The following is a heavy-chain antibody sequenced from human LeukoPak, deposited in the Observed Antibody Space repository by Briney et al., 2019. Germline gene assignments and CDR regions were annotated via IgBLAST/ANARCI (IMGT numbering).Heavy chain of an antibody. V-gene: IGHV3-30-3*01. D-gene: IGHD3-22*01. Sequence: PGGSLRLSCAASGFTFSSYAMHWVRQAPGKGLEWVAVISYDGSNKYYADSVKGRFTISRDNSKNTLYLQMNSLRAEDTAVYYCARVGTYYYDSSGYPADAFDIWGQGTMVTVSS. J-gene: IGHJ3*02. CDR2: ISYDGSNK. CDR3: ARVGTYYYDSSGYPADAFDI. CDR1: GFTFSSYA.